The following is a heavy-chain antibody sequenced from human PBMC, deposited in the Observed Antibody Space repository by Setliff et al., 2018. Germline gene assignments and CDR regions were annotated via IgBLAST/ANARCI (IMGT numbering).Heavy chain of an antibody. CDR3: AKAGGRGVILSAFDY. CDR1: GFTFSSYA. D-gene: IGHD3-10*01. CDR2: ISGSGGST. Sequence: GESLKISCAASGFTFSSYAMSWVRQAPGKGLEWVSAISGSGGSTYYADSVKGRFTISRDNSKNTLYLQMNSLRAEDTAVYYCAKAGGRGVILSAFDYWGQGTLVTVSS. V-gene: IGHV3-23*01. J-gene: IGHJ4*02.